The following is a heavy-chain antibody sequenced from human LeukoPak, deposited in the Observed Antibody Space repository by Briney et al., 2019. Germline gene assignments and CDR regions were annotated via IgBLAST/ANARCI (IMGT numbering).Heavy chain of an antibody. V-gene: IGHV3-33*01. Sequence: AGGSLRLSCAASGFTFSSYGMHWVRQAPGKGLEWVAVIWYDGSNKYYADSVKGRFTISRDNSKNTLYLQMNSLRAEDTAVYYCASPGMVATIHSPIDYWGQGTLVTVSS. CDR3: ASPGMVATIHSPIDY. J-gene: IGHJ4*02. CDR1: GFTFSSYG. D-gene: IGHD5-12*01. CDR2: IWYDGSNK.